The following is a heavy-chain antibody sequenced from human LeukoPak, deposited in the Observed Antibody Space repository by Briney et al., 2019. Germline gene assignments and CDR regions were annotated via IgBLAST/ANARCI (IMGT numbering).Heavy chain of an antibody. D-gene: IGHD5-18*01. J-gene: IGHJ4*02. Sequence: GGSLRLSCAASGFTFSDYYMSWIRQAPGKGLEWVSYISSSGSTIYYADSVRGRFTISRDNAKNSLYLQMNSLRAEDTAVYYCARGAYSGYSYGYFDYWGQGTLVTVSS. CDR1: GFTFSDYY. V-gene: IGHV3-11*04. CDR2: ISSSGSTI. CDR3: ARGAYSGYSYGYFDY.